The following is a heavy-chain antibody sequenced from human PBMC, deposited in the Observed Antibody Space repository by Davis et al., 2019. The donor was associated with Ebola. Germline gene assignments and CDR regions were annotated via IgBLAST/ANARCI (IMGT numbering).Heavy chain of an antibody. J-gene: IGHJ4*02. D-gene: IGHD6-13*01. CDR3: ARGVAAAGRGPY. V-gene: IGHV3-21*01. CDR1: GFTFSSYG. CDR2: ISSSSSYI. Sequence: GGSLRLSCAASGFTFSSYGMHWVRQAPGKGLEWVSSISSSSSYIYYADSVKGRFTISRDNAKNSLYLQMNSLRAEDTAVYYCARGVAAAGRGPYWGQGTLVTVSS.